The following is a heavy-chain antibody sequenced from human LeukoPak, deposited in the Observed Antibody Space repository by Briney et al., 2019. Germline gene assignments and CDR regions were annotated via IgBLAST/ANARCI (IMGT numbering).Heavy chain of an antibody. CDR3: ARSGRYIAAADNAYYGMDV. V-gene: IGHV5-51*01. D-gene: IGHD6-13*01. Sequence: GESLKISCKGSGYSFTSYWIGWVRQMPGKGLEWMGIIYPGDSDTRYSPSFQGQVTISADKSISTAYLQWSSLKASDTAMYYCARSGRYIAAADNAYYGMDVWGQGTTVTVSS. J-gene: IGHJ6*02. CDR2: IYPGDSDT. CDR1: GYSFTSYW.